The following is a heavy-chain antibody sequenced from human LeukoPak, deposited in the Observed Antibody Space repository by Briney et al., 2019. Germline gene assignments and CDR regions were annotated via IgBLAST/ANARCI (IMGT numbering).Heavy chain of an antibody. CDR3: AADRGVNWFDP. V-gene: IGHV1-58*02. CDR1: GFTFTSSA. D-gene: IGHD3-10*01. CDR2: IVVGSGNT. Sequence: ASVKVSCKASGFTFTSSAMQWVRQARGQRFEWIGWIVVGSGNTNYAQKFQERVTITRDMSTSTAYMELSSLRSEDTAVYYCAADRGVNWFDPWGQGTLVTVSS. J-gene: IGHJ5*02.